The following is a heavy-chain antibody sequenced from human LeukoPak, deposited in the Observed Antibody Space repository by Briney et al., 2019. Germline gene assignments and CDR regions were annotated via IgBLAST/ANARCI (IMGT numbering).Heavy chain of an antibody. J-gene: IGHJ4*02. V-gene: IGHV3-48*02. CDR3: ARDLTSNNY. CDR1: GFTFSRYT. Sequence: GGSLRLSCVASGFTFSRYTMNWVRQTPGKGLEWVSYISSSSSTTYYADSVKGRFTISRDNAKNSVFLQMNSLRDEDTAVYYCARDLTSNNYWGQGTLVTVSS. CDR2: ISSSSSTT. D-gene: IGHD2/OR15-2a*01.